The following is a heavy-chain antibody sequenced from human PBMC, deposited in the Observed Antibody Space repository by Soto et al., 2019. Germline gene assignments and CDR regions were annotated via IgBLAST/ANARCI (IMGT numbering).Heavy chain of an antibody. V-gene: IGHV3-23*01. D-gene: IGHD6-13*01. CDR3: ASRSAAGLLDC. Sequence: SGFTFSIYSMTWVCQAPGKGLEWVSAIVGSGSTTYYADSVKGRFTISRDNSNNILYLQVNSLKAEDTAVYYCASRSAAGLLDCWGQGTLVTVSS. CDR2: IVGSGSTT. J-gene: IGHJ4*02. CDR1: GFTFSIYS.